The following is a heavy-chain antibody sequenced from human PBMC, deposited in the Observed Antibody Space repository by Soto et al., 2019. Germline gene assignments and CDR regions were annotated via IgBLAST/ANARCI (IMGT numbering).Heavy chain of an antibody. CDR3: SKKAGSSSWSNFDY. D-gene: IGHD6-13*01. V-gene: IGHV3-23*01. J-gene: IGHJ4*02. CDR1: GFTFSSYA. CDR2: FSGSGATT. Sequence: EVQLLESGGGLVQPGGSLRLSCAASGFTFSSYAMSWVRQAPGKGLEWVSTFSGSGATTYYADSVKGRFTISRDNSKNTLYLQMNSLRAEDTAVYYCSKKAGSSSWSNFDYWGQGTLVTVSS.